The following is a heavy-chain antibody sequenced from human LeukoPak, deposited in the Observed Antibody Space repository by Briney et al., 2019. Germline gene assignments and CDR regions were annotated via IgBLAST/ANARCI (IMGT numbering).Heavy chain of an antibody. CDR1: GGSFSGYY. J-gene: IGHJ3*02. Sequence: SETLTLTCAVYGGSFSGYYWNWIRQPPGKGLEWIGEINHSGSTNYNPSLKSRVTISVDTTKKQFSLKLRSVTAADTAVYYCARHWSDILTGYGAFDIWGQGTMVTVSS. V-gene: IGHV4-34*01. D-gene: IGHD3-9*01. CDR3: ARHWSDILTGYGAFDI. CDR2: INHSGST.